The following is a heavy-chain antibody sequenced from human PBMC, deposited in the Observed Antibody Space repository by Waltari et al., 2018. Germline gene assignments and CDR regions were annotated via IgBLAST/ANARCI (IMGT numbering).Heavy chain of an antibody. V-gene: IGHV3-7*03. Sequence: EVQLVESGGGLVQPGGSLRLSCAASGFTFSRYWMSWVRQAPGKGLEWVANIKQDGSEKYYVDSVKGRFTISRDNAKNSLYLQMNSLRAEDTAVYYCAREESAFDYWGQGTLVTVSS. CDR1: GFTFSRYW. CDR3: AREESAFDY. J-gene: IGHJ4*02. CDR2: IKQDGSEK.